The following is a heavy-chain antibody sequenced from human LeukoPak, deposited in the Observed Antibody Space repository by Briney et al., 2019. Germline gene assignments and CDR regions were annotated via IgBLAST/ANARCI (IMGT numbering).Heavy chain of an antibody. V-gene: IGHV4-31*03. CDR2: IYYTGST. Sequence: PSETLPLTCTVSGGSISSGAYYWSWIRQHPGKGLEWIGYIYYTGSTYYNPSLQSRVTISVDTSKNQFSLKLSSVTAADTAVYYCASHDYGGNPDAFDVWGQGTMVTVSS. D-gene: IGHD4-23*01. CDR3: ASHDYGGNPDAFDV. J-gene: IGHJ3*01. CDR1: GGSISSGAYY.